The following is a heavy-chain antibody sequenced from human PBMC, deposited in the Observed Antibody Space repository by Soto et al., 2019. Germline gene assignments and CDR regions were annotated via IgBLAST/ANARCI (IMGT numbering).Heavy chain of an antibody. CDR1: GGSISSYY. D-gene: IGHD2-15*01. CDR2: IYYSGST. J-gene: IGHJ4*02. CDR3: ARQERGAATATFDY. V-gene: IGHV4-59*01. Sequence: PSETLSLTCTVSGGSISSYYWSWIRQPPGKGLEWIGYIYYSGSTNYNPSLKSRVTISVDTSKNQFSLKLSSVTAADTAVYYCARQERGAATATFDYWGQGTLVTVSS.